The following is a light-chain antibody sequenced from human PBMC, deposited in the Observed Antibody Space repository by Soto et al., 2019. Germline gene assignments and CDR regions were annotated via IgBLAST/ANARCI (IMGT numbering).Light chain of an antibody. CDR2: MAS. J-gene: IGKJ1*01. CDR3: QQHYSYPAT. V-gene: IGKV1-5*03. Sequence: DIQMTQSPSTLSASVGDRVTITCRASESISTWLAWYQQKPGKAPKLLIYMASTLESGVPSRFSGTASGTEFTLTISGLQPDDFASYYCQQHYSYPATFGQGTKVEVK. CDR1: ESISTW.